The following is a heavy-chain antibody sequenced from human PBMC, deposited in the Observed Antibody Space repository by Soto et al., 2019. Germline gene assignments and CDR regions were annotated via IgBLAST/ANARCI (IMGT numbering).Heavy chain of an antibody. V-gene: IGHV4-30-4*01. Sequence: SETLSLTCNVSGGSFSSGAFYWSWIRQPPGKGLEWIGYIYNSGSTDYNPALKRRLTISVDTSKNQFSLRLGAVTAADTAMYYCDRASTHGGAHAWEVCRQGKIVTGSS. CDR1: GGSFSSGAFY. CDR3: DRASTHGGAHAWEV. D-gene: IGHD3-16*01. CDR2: IYNSGST. J-gene: IGHJ3*01.